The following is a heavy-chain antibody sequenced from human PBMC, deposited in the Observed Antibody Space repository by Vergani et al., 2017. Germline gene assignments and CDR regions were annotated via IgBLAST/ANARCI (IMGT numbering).Heavy chain of an antibody. V-gene: IGHV2-70*04. CDR3: ARMLGGSDAFDF. D-gene: IGHD2-15*01. Sequence: QVTLKESGPALVKPTQTLRLTCTFSGFSLTTSGMRVSWIRQPPGKALEWLARVDWDDDKFYRTSLKTRLTISKDTAKNQVVLTMVNMDPVDTATYYCARMLGGSDAFDFWGQGTMVTVSS. CDR2: VDWDDDK. J-gene: IGHJ3*01. CDR1: GFSLTTSGMR.